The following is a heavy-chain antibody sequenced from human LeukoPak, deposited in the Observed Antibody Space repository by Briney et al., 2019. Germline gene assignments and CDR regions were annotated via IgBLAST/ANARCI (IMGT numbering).Heavy chain of an antibody. V-gene: IGHV1-46*01. CDR1: GYTFTSYY. CDR2: INPSGGST. D-gene: IGHD2-15*01. CDR3: ARGYCSGGSCYSVGYFDY. Sequence: ASVEVSCKASGYTFTSYYMHWVRQAPGQGLEWMGIINPSGGSTSYAQKFQGRVTMTRDTSTSTVYMELSSLRSEDTVVYYCARGYCSGGSCYSVGYFDYWGQGTLVTVSS. J-gene: IGHJ4*02.